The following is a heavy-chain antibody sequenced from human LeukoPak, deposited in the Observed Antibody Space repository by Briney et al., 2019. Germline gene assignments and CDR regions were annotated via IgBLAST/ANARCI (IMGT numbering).Heavy chain of an antibody. CDR1: GFTFSNFG. D-gene: IGHD3-22*01. J-gene: IGHJ3*02. Sequence: GGSLRLSCAASGFTFSNFGMHWVRQAPGKGLEWVAFIRYDGSNKYYADSVKGRFTISRDNSKNTPYLQMNSLRAEDTAVYYCAMGGTYYYDSSGYYYTVNDAFDIWGQGTMVTVSS. CDR3: AMGGTYYYDSSGYYYTVNDAFDI. CDR2: IRYDGSNK. V-gene: IGHV3-30*02.